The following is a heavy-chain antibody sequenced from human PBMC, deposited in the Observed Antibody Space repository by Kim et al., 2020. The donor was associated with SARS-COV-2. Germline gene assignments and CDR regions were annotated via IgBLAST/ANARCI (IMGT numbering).Heavy chain of an antibody. CDR1: GFSFSDND. CDR2: IMHSRDGRT. Sequence: GGSLRLSCVASGFSFSDNDMTWVRQAPGKGLEWVGTIMHSRDGRTYHADSVKGRFTLSRDDSKNALYLQMSSLRVEDTAKYYCAKNSGWYSSWGQGMLVTVSS. V-gene: IGHV3-23*01. D-gene: IGHD6-19*01. CDR3: AKNSGWYSS. J-gene: IGHJ5*02.